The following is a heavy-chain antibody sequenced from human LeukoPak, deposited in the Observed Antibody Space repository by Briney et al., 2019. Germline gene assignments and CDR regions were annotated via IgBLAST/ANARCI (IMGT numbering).Heavy chain of an antibody. Sequence: GRSLRLSCAASGFTFDDYAMHWVRQAPGKGLEWVSGISWNSGSIGYADSVKGRFTISRDNAKNTLYLQMNSLRAEDTAVYYCTRAHLGLLHDYWGQGTLVTVSS. J-gene: IGHJ4*02. D-gene: IGHD3-22*01. CDR3: TRAHLGLLHDY. V-gene: IGHV3-9*01. CDR1: GFTFDDYA. CDR2: ISWNSGSI.